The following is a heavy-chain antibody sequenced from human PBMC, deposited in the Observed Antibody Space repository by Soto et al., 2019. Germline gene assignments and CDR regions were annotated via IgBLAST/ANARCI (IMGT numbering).Heavy chain of an antibody. CDR3: AGGSGEDIGGY. Sequence: QVQLVQSGAVVKKPGSSVTVSCKASGGTFSRYTISWVRQAPGQGLEWMGRIIPILGIANYAQKVRGRVAITQDKSTRQAYMGLRSLRSEDTAVYYCAGGSGEDIGGYWGQGTLVTVSS. D-gene: IGHD6-25*01. CDR1: GGTFSRYT. J-gene: IGHJ1*01. V-gene: IGHV1-69*02. CDR2: IIPILGIA.